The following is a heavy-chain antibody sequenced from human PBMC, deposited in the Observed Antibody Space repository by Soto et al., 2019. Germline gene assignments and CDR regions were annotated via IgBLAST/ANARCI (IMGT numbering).Heavy chain of an antibody. J-gene: IGHJ4*02. CDR2: ISGSGGST. Sequence: EVQLLESGGGLVQPGGSLRLSCAASGFTFSSYAMSWVRQAPGKGLEWVSAISGSGGSTYYADSVKGRFTISRDNSKNTLYLLMNSLRAEDTSVYYCAKGEQWLPTGIDYWGQGTLVTVSS. V-gene: IGHV3-23*01. D-gene: IGHD6-19*01. CDR3: AKGEQWLPTGIDY. CDR1: GFTFSSYA.